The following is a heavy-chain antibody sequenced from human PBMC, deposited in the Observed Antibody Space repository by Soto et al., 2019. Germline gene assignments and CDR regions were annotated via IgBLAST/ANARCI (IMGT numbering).Heavy chain of an antibody. CDR3: AKGISGYNAPLDH. Sequence: GGSLRLSCAASGSTFSSYAMSWVRQAPGKGLEWVSVISGSGDSTYYADSVKGRFTISRDNSKNTLYLQMNSLRAEDTAVYYCAKGISGYNAPLDHWGQGTRVNVSS. V-gene: IGHV3-23*01. J-gene: IGHJ4*02. CDR2: ISGSGDST. D-gene: IGHD1-20*01. CDR1: GSTFSSYA.